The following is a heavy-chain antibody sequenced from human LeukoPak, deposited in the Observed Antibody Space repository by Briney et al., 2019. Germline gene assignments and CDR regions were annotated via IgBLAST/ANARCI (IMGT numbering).Heavy chain of an antibody. CDR3: AGTPPPSRYDFWSGYYFRGDAFDI. J-gene: IGHJ3*02. Sequence: SETLSLTCAVSGGSISSSNWWNWVRQSPGTGLEWIGEIYHGGSTNYNPSLKSRVTISVDKSKNQFSLKLNSVTAADTAVYYCAGTPPPSRYDFWSGYYFRGDAFDIWGQGTMVTVSS. CDR2: IYHGGST. CDR1: GGSISSSNW. V-gene: IGHV4-4*02. D-gene: IGHD3-3*01.